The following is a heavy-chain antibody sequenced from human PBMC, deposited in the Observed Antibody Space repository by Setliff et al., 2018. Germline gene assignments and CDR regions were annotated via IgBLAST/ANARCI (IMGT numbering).Heavy chain of an antibody. CDR1: GYTFSSYG. V-gene: IGHV1-18*01. D-gene: IGHD3-3*01. Sequence: ASVKVSCKASGYTFSSYGISWVRQAPGQGLEWMGWISGHNGDRKFAPKFQDRVTMTTDTSTSTAYMELRSLRSDDTAVYFCARSSDSGYYHQRDAFDICGQGTRVTVSS. CDR2: ISGHNGDR. CDR3: ARSSDSGYYHQRDAFDI. J-gene: IGHJ3*02.